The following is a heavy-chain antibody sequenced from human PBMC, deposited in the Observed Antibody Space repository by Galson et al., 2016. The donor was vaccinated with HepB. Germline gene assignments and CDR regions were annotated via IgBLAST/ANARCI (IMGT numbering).Heavy chain of an antibody. V-gene: IGHV1-24*01. Sequence: SVKVSCKVSGYTLSELSMHWVRQAPGKGLEWMGGLDAEDGDTIYAQTFQGRVTLTEDTSTDTAYMELSNLRSEDTAVYYCAAPSLYCITGTCFLRGGFWPWGQGALVTVSS. J-gene: IGHJ5*02. CDR1: GYTLSELS. CDR2: LDAEDGDT. CDR3: AAPSLYCITGTCFLRGGFWP. D-gene: IGHD1-20*01.